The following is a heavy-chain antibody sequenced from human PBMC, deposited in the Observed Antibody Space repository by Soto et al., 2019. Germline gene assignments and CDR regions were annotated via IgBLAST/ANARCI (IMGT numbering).Heavy chain of an antibody. Sequence: QVQLVQSGAEVKKPGSSVKVSCKASGGTFSSYAISWVRQAPGQGLEWMGGIIPIFGTANYAQKFQGRVTITAVESTITAYMELSSLRSEDMAVYYCAREYPSGSYYPFYYYYGMDVWGQGTTVTVSS. V-gene: IGHV1-69*01. CDR1: GGTFSSYA. D-gene: IGHD3-10*01. J-gene: IGHJ6*02. CDR3: AREYPSGSYYPFYYYYGMDV. CDR2: IIPIFGTA.